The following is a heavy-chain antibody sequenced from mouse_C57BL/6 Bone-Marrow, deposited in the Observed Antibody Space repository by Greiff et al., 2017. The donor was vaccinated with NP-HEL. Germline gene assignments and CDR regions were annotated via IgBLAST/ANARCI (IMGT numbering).Heavy chain of an antibody. CDR3: ASENTTVNYYAMDY. CDR2: IDPSDSYT. CDR1: GYTFTSYW. J-gene: IGHJ4*01. Sequence: QVQLQQPGAELVMPGASVKLSCKASGYTFTSYWMHWVKQRPGQGLEWIGEIDPSDSYTNYNQKFKGKSTLTVDKSSSTAYMQLSSLTSEDSAVYYCASENTTVNYYAMDYWGQGTSVTVSS. D-gene: IGHD1-1*01. V-gene: IGHV1-69*01.